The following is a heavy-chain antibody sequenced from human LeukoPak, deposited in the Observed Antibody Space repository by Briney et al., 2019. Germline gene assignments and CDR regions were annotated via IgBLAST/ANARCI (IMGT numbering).Heavy chain of an antibody. J-gene: IGHJ4*02. D-gene: IGHD2-2*03. CDR3: AKDLALGIVVVPAAPFDY. CDR2: ISGSGGST. Sequence: PGGSLRLSCAASGFSFSSYAMSWVRQAPGKGLEWVSAISGSGGSTYYADSVKGRFTIPRDNSKNTLYLQMNSLRAEDTVVYYCAKDLALGIVVVPAAPFDYWGQGTLVTVSS. V-gene: IGHV3-23*01. CDR1: GFSFSSYA.